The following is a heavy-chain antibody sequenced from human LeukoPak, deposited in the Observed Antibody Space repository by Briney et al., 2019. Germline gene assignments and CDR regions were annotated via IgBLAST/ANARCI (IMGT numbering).Heavy chain of an antibody. Sequence: GGSLRLPCAASGFTFSSYGMSWVRQAPGKGLEWVSAISGSGGSTYYADSVKGRFTISRDNSKNTLYLQMNSLRAEDTAVYYCAKTQYYYGSGSYSLWGQGTLVTVSS. CDR1: GFTFSSYG. D-gene: IGHD3-10*01. CDR3: AKTQYYYGSGSYSL. CDR2: ISGSGGST. V-gene: IGHV3-23*01. J-gene: IGHJ4*02.